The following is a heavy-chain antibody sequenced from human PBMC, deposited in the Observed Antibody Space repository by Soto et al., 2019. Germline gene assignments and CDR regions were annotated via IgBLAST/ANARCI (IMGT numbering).Heavy chain of an antibody. D-gene: IGHD1-1*01. J-gene: IGHJ5*02. Sequence: LSXNSTLSSASVIGFYWSWIRKSAGKGLEWIGRIYATGTTDYNPSLKSRVMMSVDTSKKQFSLKLRSVTAADTAVYYCVRDGTKTLRDWFDHWGQGISVTVSS. V-gene: IGHV4-4*07. CDR1: SASVIGFY. CDR2: IYATGTT. CDR3: VRDGTKTLRDWFDH.